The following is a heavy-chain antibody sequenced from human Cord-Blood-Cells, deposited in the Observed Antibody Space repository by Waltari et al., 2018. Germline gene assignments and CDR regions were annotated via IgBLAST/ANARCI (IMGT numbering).Heavy chain of an antibody. CDR1: GYSFTSYW. V-gene: IGHV5-51*01. Sequence: EVQLVQSGSEVKQPGESLKISCKGSGYSFTSYWIGCVRQLPGKGLEWMGIIYPGDSDTRYSPSFQGQVTISADKSISTAYLQWSSLKASDTAMYYCARRFRGSGSYWYFDLWGRGTLVTVSS. D-gene: IGHD3-10*01. CDR3: ARRFRGSGSYWYFDL. J-gene: IGHJ2*01. CDR2: IYPGDSDT.